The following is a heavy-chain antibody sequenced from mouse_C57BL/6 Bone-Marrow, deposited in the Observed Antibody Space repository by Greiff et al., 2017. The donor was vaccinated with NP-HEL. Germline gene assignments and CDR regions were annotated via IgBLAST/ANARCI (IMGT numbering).Heavy chain of an antibody. J-gene: IGHJ1*03. D-gene: IGHD6-1*01. Sequence: QVQLQQPGAELVRPGSSVKLSCKASGYTFTSYWMDWVKQRPGQGLEWIGNIYPSDSETHYNQKFKDKATLTVDKSSSTAYMQLSSLTSEDSAVYYGARRGCPYWYFDVWGTGTTVTVSS. V-gene: IGHV1-61*01. CDR3: ARRGCPYWYFDV. CDR2: IYPSDSET. CDR1: GYTFTSYW.